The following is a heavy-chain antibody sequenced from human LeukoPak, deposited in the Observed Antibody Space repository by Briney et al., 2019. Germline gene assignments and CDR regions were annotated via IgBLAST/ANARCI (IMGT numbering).Heavy chain of an antibody. CDR3: ARDSNNWNGDWFDP. CDR1: GYTFTSYA. V-gene: IGHV1-69*05. Sequence: SVKVSCKASGYTFTSYAISWVRQAPGQGLEWMGGIIPIFGTANYAQKFQGRVTITTDESTSTAYMELSSLRSEDTAVYYCARDSNNWNGDWFDPWGQGTLVTVSS. D-gene: IGHD1-1*01. J-gene: IGHJ5*02. CDR2: IIPIFGTA.